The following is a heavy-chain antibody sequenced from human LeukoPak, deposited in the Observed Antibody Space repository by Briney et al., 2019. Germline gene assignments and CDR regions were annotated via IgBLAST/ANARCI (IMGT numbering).Heavy chain of an antibody. V-gene: IGHV4-61*02. CDR3: ARDYCSSTSCYQPGFDP. CDR2: IYTSGST. D-gene: IGHD2-2*01. CDR1: GGSISSGSYY. Sequence: SETLSLTCTVSGGSISSGSYYWSWIRQPAGKGLEWIGRIYTSGSTNYNPSLKSRVTISVDTSKNQFSLKLSSVTAADTAVYYCARDYCSSTSCYQPGFDPWGQGTLVTVSS. J-gene: IGHJ5*02.